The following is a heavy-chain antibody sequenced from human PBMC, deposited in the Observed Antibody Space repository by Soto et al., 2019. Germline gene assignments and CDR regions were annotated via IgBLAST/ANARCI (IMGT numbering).Heavy chain of an antibody. V-gene: IGHV2-5*01. CDR2: IYLNDDK. J-gene: IGHJ5*02. CDR3: AHSLSVPYDFWSGYYVWFDP. Sequence: SGPTLANPTQTLTLTCTFSGFSLSTSGVGVGWIRQPPGKSLEWLALIYLNDDKRYRPSLKSRLTINKDTSKNQVVLTITNMDPVDTATYYCAHSLSVPYDFWSGYYVWFDPWGQGTLVTVSS. D-gene: IGHD3-3*01. CDR1: GFSLSTSGVG.